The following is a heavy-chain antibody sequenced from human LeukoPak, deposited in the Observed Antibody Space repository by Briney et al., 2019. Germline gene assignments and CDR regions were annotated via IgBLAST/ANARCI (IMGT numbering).Heavy chain of an antibody. V-gene: IGHV3-30*02. CDR3: SSVVVVPGATLGDAFHI. CDR2: IRYDGSNK. CDR1: GFTFSSYG. Sequence: PGGSLRLSCAASGFTFSSYGMHWVRQAPGKGLEWVAFIRYDGSNKYYADSVKGRFTISRDNSKNTLYLQMNSLRAEDTAVYYCSSVVVVPGATLGDAFHIWDQGTMATVSS. J-gene: IGHJ3*02. D-gene: IGHD2-2*01.